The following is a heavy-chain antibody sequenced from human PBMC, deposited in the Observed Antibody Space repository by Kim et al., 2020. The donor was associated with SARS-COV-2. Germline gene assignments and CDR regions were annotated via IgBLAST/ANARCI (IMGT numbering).Heavy chain of an antibody. D-gene: IGHD2-2*01. Sequence: GGSLRLSCAASGFIFSNAWMSWVRQAPGKGLEWVGRIKSKTDGGTTDYAAPVKGRFTISRDDSKNTLYLQMNSLKTEDTAVYYCTTDRRPHIVVVPAATEDYWGQGTLVTVSS. CDR1: GFIFSNAW. CDR3: TTDRRPHIVVVPAATEDY. V-gene: IGHV3-15*01. CDR2: IKSKTDGGTT. J-gene: IGHJ4*02.